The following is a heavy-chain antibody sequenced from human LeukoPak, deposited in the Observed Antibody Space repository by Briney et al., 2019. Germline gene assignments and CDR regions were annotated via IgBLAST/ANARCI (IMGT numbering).Heavy chain of an antibody. CDR3: ARQGIRGQWLVHFDY. J-gene: IGHJ4*02. CDR1: GASISSYY. CDR2: IYYSGST. Sequence: PAETQSLTCSVSGASISSYYWSWIRQSPGKGPEWIGYIYYSGSTNYNPSLKSRVTISIDTSKNQFSLKLISVTAADTAVYYCARQGIRGQWLVHFDYWGQGTLVSVSS. D-gene: IGHD6-19*01. V-gene: IGHV4-59*08.